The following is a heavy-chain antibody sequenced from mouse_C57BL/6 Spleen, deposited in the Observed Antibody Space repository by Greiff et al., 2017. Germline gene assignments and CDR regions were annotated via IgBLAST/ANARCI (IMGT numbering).Heavy chain of an antibody. CDR1: GYTFTSYG. V-gene: IGHV1-81*01. D-gene: IGHD1-1*01. Sequence: QVQLKESGAELARPGASVKLSCKASGYTFTSYGISWVKQRTGQGLEWIGEIYPRSGNTYYNEKFKGKATLTADKSSSTAYMELRSLTSEDSAVYFCARYYGSSHWYFDVWGTGTTVTVSS. CDR2: IYPRSGNT. J-gene: IGHJ1*03. CDR3: ARYYGSSHWYFDV.